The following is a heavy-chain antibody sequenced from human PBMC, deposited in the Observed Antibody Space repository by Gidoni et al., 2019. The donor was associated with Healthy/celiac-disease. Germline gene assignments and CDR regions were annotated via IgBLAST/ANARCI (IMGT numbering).Heavy chain of an antibody. CDR3: ARVAETGSAPSLHY. D-gene: IGHD1-1*01. Sequence: QVQLVESRGGVVQPGRSLRLSCAASGFTFSKYGMHWVRQAPGKGLEWVAVRWFDGSNKYYADSVKGRFTISRDNSKNTLYLQMNSLRAEDTAVYYCARVAETGSAPSLHYWGQGTLVTVSS. J-gene: IGHJ4*02. CDR2: RWFDGSNK. V-gene: IGHV3-33*01. CDR1: GFTFSKYG.